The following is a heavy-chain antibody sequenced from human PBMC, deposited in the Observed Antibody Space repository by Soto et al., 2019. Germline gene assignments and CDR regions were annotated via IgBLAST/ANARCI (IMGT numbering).Heavy chain of an antibody. CDR1: GFTFGSYA. V-gene: IGHV3-23*01. Sequence: EVQMLESGGGLVQPGGSLRLSCAASGFTFGSYAMSWVRQAPGKGLEWLSVISGNGGGAYYADSVKGRFTISRDNSKNTLYLQINSLRAEDTAVYYCAKAHLYGPVPDHWGQGTLVTVSS. CDR2: ISGNGGGA. J-gene: IGHJ4*02. CDR3: AKAHLYGPVPDH. D-gene: IGHD3-10*01.